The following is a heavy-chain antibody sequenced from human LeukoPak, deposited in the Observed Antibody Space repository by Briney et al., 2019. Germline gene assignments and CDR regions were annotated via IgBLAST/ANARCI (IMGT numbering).Heavy chain of an antibody. V-gene: IGHV5-51*01. J-gene: IGHJ5*02. CDR2: IYPADSDI. Sequence: GESLKISCKGSGYSINNYWIGWVRQMPGKGLEWMGIIYPADSDIRYSPSFQGQVTISADKSISTAYLQWSSLKASDTAMYYCARQEYCSGGSCYTWFDPWGQGTLVTASS. D-gene: IGHD2-15*01. CDR1: GYSINNYW. CDR3: ARQEYCSGGSCYTWFDP.